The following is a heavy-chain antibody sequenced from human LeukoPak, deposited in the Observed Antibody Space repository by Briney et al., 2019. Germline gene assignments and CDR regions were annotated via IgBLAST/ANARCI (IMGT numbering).Heavy chain of an antibody. CDR1: GFTFSDYY. D-gene: IGHD3-16*02. Sequence: GGSLRLSCAASGFTFSDYYMSWIRQAPGKGLEWVSYTSGSTNIIYYADSVKGRFTISGGNAKNSVYLQMNSLRPEDTAVYYCARDMRVWGSYRYTRAFDIWGQGTLVTVSS. CDR3: ARDMRVWGSYRYTRAFDI. J-gene: IGHJ3*02. V-gene: IGHV3-11*01. CDR2: TSGSTNII.